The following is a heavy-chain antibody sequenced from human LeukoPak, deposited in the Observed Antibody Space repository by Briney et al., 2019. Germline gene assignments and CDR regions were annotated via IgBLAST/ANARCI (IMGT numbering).Heavy chain of an antibody. V-gene: IGHV4-38-2*02. CDR3: ARLGILLRFLERLP. Sequence: SETLSLTCTVSGYSISSGYYWGWIRQPPGKGLEWIGSIYHSGSTYYNPSLKSRVTISVDTSKNQFSLKLSSETAADTAVYYCARLGILLRFLERLPWGQGTLVTVSS. J-gene: IGHJ5*02. CDR1: GYSISSGYY. CDR2: IYHSGST. D-gene: IGHD3-3*01.